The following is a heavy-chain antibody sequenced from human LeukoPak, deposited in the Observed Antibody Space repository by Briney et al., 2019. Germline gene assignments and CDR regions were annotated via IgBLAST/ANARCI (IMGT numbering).Heavy chain of an antibody. Sequence: SETLSLTCTVSGGSISSRSYYWGWIRQPPGKGLEWIGKISDSGNTYYSPSLRSRVTISIDMSKNQFSLKLSSVTATDTAVYYCARGEKALDYFDYWGQGTLVTVSS. CDR3: ARGEKALDYFDY. D-gene: IGHD3-16*01. J-gene: IGHJ4*02. CDR2: ISDSGNT. CDR1: GGSISSRSYY. V-gene: IGHV4-39*01.